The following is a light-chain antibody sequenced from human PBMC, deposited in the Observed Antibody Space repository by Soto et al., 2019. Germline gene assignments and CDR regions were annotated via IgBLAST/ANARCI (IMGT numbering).Light chain of an antibody. CDR2: AAS. V-gene: IGKV1-39*01. J-gene: IGKJ1*01. Sequence: DIQMTQSPSSLSASVGDRVTITCRASQSISSYLNWYQQKPGKAPKLLIYAASSLQSGVPSRFSGSGSGTDFTLTISSLQPEDFATFYCQQSYSVPWTCGQGTKVDIK. CDR1: QSISSY. CDR3: QQSYSVPWT.